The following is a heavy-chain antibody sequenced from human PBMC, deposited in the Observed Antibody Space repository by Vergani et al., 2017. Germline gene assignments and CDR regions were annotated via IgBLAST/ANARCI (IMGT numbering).Heavy chain of an antibody. D-gene: IGHD2-2*02. V-gene: IGHV5-51*03. CDR2: IYPGDSDT. CDR3: ARRGRGYCSSSSCYIIDY. CDR1: GYSFTSYW. J-gene: IGHJ4*02. Sequence: EVQLVQSGAEVKKPGESLKISFKASGYSFTSYWIGWVRQRPGKGLEWMGIIYPGDSDTRYSPSFQGQVTISADKSISTAYLQWSSLKAADTAMYYCARRGRGYCSSSSCYIIDYWGQGTLVTVSS.